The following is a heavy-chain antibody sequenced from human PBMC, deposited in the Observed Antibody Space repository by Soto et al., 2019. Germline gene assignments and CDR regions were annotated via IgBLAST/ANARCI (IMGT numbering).Heavy chain of an antibody. CDR3: ARLIAAAGGNRAY. D-gene: IGHD6-13*01. V-gene: IGHV4-39*01. CDR2: TYYSGST. CDR1: GGSISTSSYY. J-gene: IGHJ4*02. Sequence: PSETLSLTCTVSGGSISTSSYYWGWIRQPPGKGLEWIGSTYYSGSTYYNPSLKSRVTISADTSKNQFSLKLSSVTAADTAVYYCARLIAAAGGNRAYWGQGTLVTVSS.